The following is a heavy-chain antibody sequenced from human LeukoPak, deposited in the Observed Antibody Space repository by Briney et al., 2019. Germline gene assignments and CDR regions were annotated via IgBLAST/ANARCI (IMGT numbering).Heavy chain of an antibody. V-gene: IGHV3-23*01. J-gene: IGHJ4*02. D-gene: IGHD6-13*01. CDR2: CGTGGDT. CDR3: AKKTPGTHSFDY. Sequence: GGSLRLSCAASGFTFSSSAMNWVRQAPGKGLEWVSACGTGGDTYYADSVKGRFTISRDNSKNTLYLQMTSLRAEDTAVYYCAKKTPGTHSFDYWGQGTLVTVSP. CDR1: GFTFSSSA.